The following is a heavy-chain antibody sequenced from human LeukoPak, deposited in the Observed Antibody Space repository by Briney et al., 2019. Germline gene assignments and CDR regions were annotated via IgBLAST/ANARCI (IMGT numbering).Heavy chain of an antibody. CDR3: ARDYGDYFDY. CDR1: GGSFSGYY. Sequence: PSETLSLTCAVYGGSFSGYYWSWIRQPPGKGLEWIGHIYYSGSTNYNPSLKSRVIISVDTSKNQFSLKLSSVAAADTAVYYCARDYGDYFDYWGQGTLVTVSS. V-gene: IGHV4-59*01. J-gene: IGHJ4*02. D-gene: IGHD4-17*01. CDR2: IYYSGST.